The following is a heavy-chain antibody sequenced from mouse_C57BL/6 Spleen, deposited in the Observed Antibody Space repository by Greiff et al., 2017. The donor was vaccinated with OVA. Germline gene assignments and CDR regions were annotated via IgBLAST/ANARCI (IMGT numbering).Heavy chain of an antibody. V-gene: IGHV1-15*01. CDR3: TRETSYRG. CDR1: GYTFTDYE. Sequence: VQLQESGAELVRPGASVTLSCKASGYTFTDYEMHWVKQTPVHGLEWIGAIDPETGGTAYNQKFKGKAILTADKSSSTAYMELRSLTSEDSAVYYCTRETSYRGWGQGTTLTVSS. CDR2: IDPETGGT. D-gene: IGHD2-14*01. J-gene: IGHJ2*01.